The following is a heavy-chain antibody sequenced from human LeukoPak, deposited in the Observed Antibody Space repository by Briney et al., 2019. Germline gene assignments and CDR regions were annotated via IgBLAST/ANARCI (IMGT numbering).Heavy chain of an antibody. Sequence: GGSLRLSCAASGFTFSDYYMSWIRQAPGKGLEWVSSITSSGATIFYADSVKGRFTVSRDNSKNTLYLQMNSLRAEDTAVYYCAKEYGGNSLLYFDYWGQGTLVTVSS. CDR2: ITSSGATI. CDR1: GFTFSDYY. V-gene: IGHV3-11*04. CDR3: AKEYGGNSLLYFDY. J-gene: IGHJ4*02. D-gene: IGHD4-23*01.